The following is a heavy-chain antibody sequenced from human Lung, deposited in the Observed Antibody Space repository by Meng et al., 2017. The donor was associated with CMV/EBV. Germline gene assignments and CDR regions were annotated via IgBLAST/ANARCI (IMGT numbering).Heavy chain of an antibody. J-gene: IGHJ3*02. CDR3: TRDWRNAFDI. V-gene: IGHV3-74*01. Sequence: GEXXKISCAASGFTFGSYWMHWVRQAPGRGLVWVSRIRFDGTGIGYADSVRGRFTISRDNAKNTVYLEMNSLRAEDTAVYYCTRDWRNAFDIWAQGTRVTVSS. CDR2: IRFDGTGI. CDR1: GFTFGSYW.